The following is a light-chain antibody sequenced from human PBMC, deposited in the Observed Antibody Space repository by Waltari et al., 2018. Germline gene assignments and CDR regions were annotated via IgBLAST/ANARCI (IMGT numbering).Light chain of an antibody. V-gene: IGKV3-15*01. CDR2: GAS. CDR3: QQYDNWPPYT. CDR1: QSVSRN. J-gene: IGKJ2*01. Sequence: EIVMTQSPATLSVSPGESATLFCRASQSVSRNLAWYQQKPGQAPRLLIFGASTRATGIPDRFSGNGSGTDFTLTISSLQSEDFAVYYCQQYDNWPPYTFGQGTKLEIK.